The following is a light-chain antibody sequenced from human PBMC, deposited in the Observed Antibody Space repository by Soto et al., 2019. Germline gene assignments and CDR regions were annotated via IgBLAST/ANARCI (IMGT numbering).Light chain of an antibody. CDR1: QNINRW. V-gene: IGKV1-5*01. Sequence: DIQMTQSPSTLSASVGDGVTITCRASQNINRWLAWYQQKPGKAPMLLIYDASSLESGAPSRFSGSGSGTEFTLTISSLQPDDFATYYCQQYSRHWTFGQGTKVEIK. CDR2: DAS. CDR3: QQYSRHWT. J-gene: IGKJ1*01.